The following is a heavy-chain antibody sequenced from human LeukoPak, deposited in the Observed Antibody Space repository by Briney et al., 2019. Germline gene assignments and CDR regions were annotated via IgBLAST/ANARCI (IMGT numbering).Heavy chain of an antibody. Sequence: SETLSLTCTVSSDSISSYYCSWIRQPPGKGLEWIGYIYYSGSTSYNPSLKSRVTISLDTSNNQFSLKLRSVTAADTAVYYCARTTLGYCSGGSCSSYYFDYWGQGTLVTVSS. D-gene: IGHD2-15*01. CDR1: SDSISSYY. CDR3: ARTTLGYCSGGSCSSYYFDY. J-gene: IGHJ4*02. CDR2: IYYSGST. V-gene: IGHV4-59*01.